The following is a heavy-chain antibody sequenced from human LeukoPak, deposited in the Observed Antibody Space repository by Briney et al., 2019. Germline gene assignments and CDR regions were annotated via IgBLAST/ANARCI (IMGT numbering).Heavy chain of an antibody. CDR1: GFTFSSYA. J-gene: IGHJ4*02. Sequence: GSLRLSCAASGFTFSSYAMHWVRQAPGKGLEYVSAISSNGGSTYYANSVKGRFTISRDNSKNTLYLQMGSLRAEDMAVYYCARDGWAAAGTLDYWGQGTLVTVSS. CDR3: ARDGWAAAGTLDY. V-gene: IGHV3-64*01. CDR2: ISSNGGST. D-gene: IGHD6-13*01.